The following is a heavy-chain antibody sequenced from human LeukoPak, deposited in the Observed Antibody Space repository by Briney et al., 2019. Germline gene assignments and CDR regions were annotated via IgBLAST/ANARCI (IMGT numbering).Heavy chain of an antibody. Sequence: SETLSLTCAVSGGSISNGGYSWSWIRQPPGKGLEWIGYIYHSGSTYYNPSLKSRITISVDRSKNQFSLKLSSVTAADTAVYYCASVYSGYDGYYFDYWGQGTLVTVSS. CDR3: ASVYSGYDGYYFDY. V-gene: IGHV4-30-2*01. D-gene: IGHD5-12*01. J-gene: IGHJ4*02. CDR2: IYHSGST. CDR1: GGSISNGGYS.